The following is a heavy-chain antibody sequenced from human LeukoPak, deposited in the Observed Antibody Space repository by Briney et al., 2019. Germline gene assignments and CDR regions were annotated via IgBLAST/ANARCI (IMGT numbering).Heavy chain of an antibody. Sequence: PGGSLRLSCAASGFTVSTNYMSWVRQAPGKGLEWVLVISSGGTPYYADSVKGRFTISRDSSENTLYLQMHSLRAEDTAVYYCARGGAGYAFDYWGQGTLVTVSS. J-gene: IGHJ4*02. CDR2: ISSGGTP. V-gene: IGHV3-66*02. D-gene: IGHD5-12*01. CDR1: GFTVSTNY. CDR3: ARGGAGYAFDY.